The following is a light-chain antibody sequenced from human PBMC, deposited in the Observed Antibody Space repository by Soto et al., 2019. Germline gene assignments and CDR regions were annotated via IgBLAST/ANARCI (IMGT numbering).Light chain of an antibody. J-gene: IGLJ1*01. V-gene: IGLV2-14*01. CDR3: SSYTRSRAYV. CDR1: SCPVAASNF. Sequence: SLSVSPGQWNIISCTWSSCPVAASNFVGWLQQHPGKAPKLMIYEVSNRPSGVSNRFSGSKSGNTASLTISWIQAEDEADYYCSSYTRSRAYVFGPRTKVTV. CDR2: EVS.